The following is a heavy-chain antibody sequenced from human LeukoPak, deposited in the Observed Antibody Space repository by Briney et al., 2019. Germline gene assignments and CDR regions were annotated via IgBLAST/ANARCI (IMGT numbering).Heavy chain of an antibody. V-gene: IGHV3-74*01. CDR1: GFTFSSYW. CDR2: INSDGSST. D-gene: IGHD3-3*01. CDR3: ARDREKSGTTYYDFWSGYYRAGDDAFDI. J-gene: IGHJ3*02. Sequence: GGSLRLSCAASGFTFSSYWMHWVRQAPGKGLVWVSRINSDGSSTSYADSVKGRFTISRDNAKNTLYLQMNSLRAEHTAVYYCARDREKSGTTYYDFWSGYYRAGDDAFDIWGQGTMVTVSS.